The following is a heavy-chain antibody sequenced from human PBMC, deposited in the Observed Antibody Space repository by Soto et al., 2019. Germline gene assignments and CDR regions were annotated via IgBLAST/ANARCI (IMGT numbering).Heavy chain of an antibody. V-gene: IGHV1-46*01. D-gene: IGHD3-10*01. CDR2: INPSGGDT. Sequence: ASVKVSCKASGYSFTNYSMHWVRQAPGQGPEWMGIINPSGGDTRYAQNFQGRVTMTRDTSTSTVYMELSSLRSEDTAVYYCARGYGSGSYYDHWGQGSLVTVSS. J-gene: IGHJ4*02. CDR3: ARGYGSGSYYDH. CDR1: GYSFTNYS.